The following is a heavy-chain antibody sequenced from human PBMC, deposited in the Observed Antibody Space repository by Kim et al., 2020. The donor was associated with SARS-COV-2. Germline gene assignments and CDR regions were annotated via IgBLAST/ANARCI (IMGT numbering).Heavy chain of an antibody. CDR2: ISYDGSNK. Sequence: GGSLRLSCAASGFTFSSYGMHWVRQAPGKGLEWVAVISYDGSNKYYADSVKGRFTISRDNSKNTLYLQMNSLRAEDTAVYYCAKDPRYYDILTGYLVGQQDYYYYGMDVWGQGTTVTVSS. CDR1: GFTFSSYG. CDR3: AKDPRYYDILTGYLVGQQDYYYYGMDV. V-gene: IGHV3-30*18. J-gene: IGHJ6*02. D-gene: IGHD3-9*01.